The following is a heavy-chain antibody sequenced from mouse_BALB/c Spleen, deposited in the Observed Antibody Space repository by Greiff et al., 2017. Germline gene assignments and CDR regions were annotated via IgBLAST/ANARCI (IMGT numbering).Heavy chain of an antibody. CDR3: ARHHFDV. CDR2: ISSGGSYT. V-gene: IGHV5-6*01. CDR1: GFTFSSYG. J-gene: IGHJ1*01. Sequence: EVKLMESGGDLVKPGGSLKLSCAASGFTFSSYGMSWVRQTPDKRLEWVATISSGGSYTYYPDSVKGRFTISRDNAKNTLYLQMSSLKSEDTAMYYCARHHFDVWGAGTTVTVSS.